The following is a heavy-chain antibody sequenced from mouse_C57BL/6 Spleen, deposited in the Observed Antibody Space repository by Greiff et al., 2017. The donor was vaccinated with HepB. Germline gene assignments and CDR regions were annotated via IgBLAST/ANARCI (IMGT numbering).Heavy chain of an antibody. Sequence: VKLMESGPGLVAPSQSLSITCTVSGFSLTSYGVHWVRQPPGKGLEWLVVIWSDGSTTYNSALKSRLSISKDNSKSQVFLKMNSLQTDDTAMYYCARQAKGGSSYGYYAMDYWGQGTSVTVSS. D-gene: IGHD1-1*01. CDR3: ARQAKGGSSYGYYAMDY. V-gene: IGHV2-6-1*01. CDR1: GFSLTSYG. CDR2: IWSDGST. J-gene: IGHJ4*01.